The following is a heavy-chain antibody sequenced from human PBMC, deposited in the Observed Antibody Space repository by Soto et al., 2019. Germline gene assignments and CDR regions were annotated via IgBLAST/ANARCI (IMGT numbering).Heavy chain of an antibody. CDR2: IDPSDSYT. Sequence: GESLKISCKGSGYSFTSYWISWVRQMPGKGLEWMGRIDPSDSYTNYSPSFQGHVTISADKSISTAYLQWSSLKASDTAMYYCARHEPPYGSGDNYYYYGMDVWGQGTAVTVSS. D-gene: IGHD3-10*01. CDR1: GYSFTSYW. J-gene: IGHJ6*02. V-gene: IGHV5-10-1*01. CDR3: ARHEPPYGSGDNYYYYGMDV.